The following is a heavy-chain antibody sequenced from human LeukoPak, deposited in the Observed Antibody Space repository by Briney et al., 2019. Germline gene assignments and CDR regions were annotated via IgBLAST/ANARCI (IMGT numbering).Heavy chain of an antibody. CDR3: AKDAAVGSSGYYYVPPLYYFHY. CDR1: GFTFSVYW. J-gene: IGHJ4*02. Sequence: GSLRLSCAASGFTFSVYWMTWVRQAPGKGLQWVANIKDDGSETYYVDSVKGRFTISRDNAKNSLYLQMNSLRAEDTAVYYCAKDAAVGSSGYYYVPPLYYFHYWGQGTLVTVSS. V-gene: IGHV3-7*01. CDR2: IKDDGSET. D-gene: IGHD3-22*01.